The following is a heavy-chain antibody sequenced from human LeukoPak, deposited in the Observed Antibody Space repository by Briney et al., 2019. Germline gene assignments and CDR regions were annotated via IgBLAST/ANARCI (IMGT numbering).Heavy chain of an antibody. CDR1: GFTFSRYA. CDR2: ISYDGSNK. Sequence: PGGSLRLSCAASGFTFSRYAMHWVRQAPGKGLEWVAVISYDGSNKYYADSVKGRFTISRDNSKNTLYLQMNSLRAEDTAVYYYAREGVVERSVWVITMVRGHCDYWGQGTLVTVSS. V-gene: IGHV3-30*04. J-gene: IGHJ4*02. CDR3: AREGVVERSVWVITMVRGHCDY. D-gene: IGHD3-10*01.